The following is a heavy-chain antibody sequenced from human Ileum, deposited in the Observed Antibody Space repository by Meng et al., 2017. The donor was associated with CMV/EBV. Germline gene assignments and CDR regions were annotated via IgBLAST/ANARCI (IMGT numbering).Heavy chain of an antibody. CDR1: GFTFSSYG. D-gene: IGHD6-13*01. Sequence: GGSLRLSCAASGFTFSSYGMHWVRQAPGKGLEWVAFIRYDGSNKYYADSVKGRFTISRDNSKNTLYLQMNSLRAEDTAVYYCAKGYSSSWGIDYWGQGTLVTVSS. CDR3: AKGYSSSWGIDY. J-gene: IGHJ4*02. CDR2: IRYDGSNK. V-gene: IGHV3-30*02.